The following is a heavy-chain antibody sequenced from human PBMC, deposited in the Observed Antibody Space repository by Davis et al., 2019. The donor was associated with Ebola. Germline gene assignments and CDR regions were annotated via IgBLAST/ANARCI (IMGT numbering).Heavy chain of an antibody. J-gene: IGHJ4*02. CDR1: GYTFTIYD. V-gene: IGHV1-8*01. CDR3: VREGLELRFAD. Sequence: AASVKVSCKASGYTFTIYDINWVRQATGQGLEWMGRMSPNSGNTRYVQKFQGRVTMTRNTSISTAYLELSSLTSEDTAVYYCVREGLELRFADWGQGTLVTVSS. CDR2: MSPNSGNT. D-gene: IGHD1-7*01.